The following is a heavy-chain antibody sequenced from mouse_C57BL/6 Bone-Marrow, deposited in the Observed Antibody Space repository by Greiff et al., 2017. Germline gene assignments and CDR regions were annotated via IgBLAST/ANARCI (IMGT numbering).Heavy chain of an antibody. V-gene: IGHV1-55*01. Sequence: QVQLQQPGAELVKPGASVRMSCKASGYTFTSYWLTWLKQRPGQGLEWIGDIYPGIGSTNYNEKFKSKATLTVDTSSSTAYMQLSSLPSEDSAVYYCARGVAWFADWGQGTLVTGSA. CDR1: GYTFTSYW. CDR3: ARGVAWFAD. CDR2: IYPGIGST. J-gene: IGHJ3*01.